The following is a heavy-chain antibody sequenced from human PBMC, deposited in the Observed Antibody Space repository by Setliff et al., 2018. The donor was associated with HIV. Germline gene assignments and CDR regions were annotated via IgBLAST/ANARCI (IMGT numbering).Heavy chain of an antibody. J-gene: IGHJ6*03. Sequence: GSLRLSCAASEFIFSRYAIYWVRQAPGKGLEWVAVISSDGSDKYYADSVKGRFTISRDNSKNTLYLQMNSLRAEDTAVYYCARRGFVSAWYDKPIYFYYYMDVWGKGTTVTVSS. CDR2: ISSDGSDK. CDR1: EFIFSRYA. CDR3: ARRGFVSAWYDKPIYFYYYMDV. V-gene: IGHV3-30*01. D-gene: IGHD6-19*01.